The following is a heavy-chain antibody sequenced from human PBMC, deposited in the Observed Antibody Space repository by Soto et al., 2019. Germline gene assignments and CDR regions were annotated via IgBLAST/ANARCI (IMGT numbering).Heavy chain of an antibody. CDR1: GGSFSGYY. Sequence: QVQLQQWGAGLLKPSETLSLTCAVYGGSFSGYYWSWIRQPPGKGLEWIGEINHSGSTNYNPSIKSRVTISVGTSKNQFSLKLSSVTAADTAVYYCASVDSFMTTVTPDFDYWGQGTLVTVSS. V-gene: IGHV4-34*01. J-gene: IGHJ4*02. D-gene: IGHD4-17*01. CDR3: ASVDSFMTTVTPDFDY. CDR2: INHSGST.